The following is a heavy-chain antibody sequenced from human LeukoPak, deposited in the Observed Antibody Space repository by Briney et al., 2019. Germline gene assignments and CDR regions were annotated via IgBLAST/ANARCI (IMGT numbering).Heavy chain of an antibody. D-gene: IGHD4-17*01. Sequence: GGSLRLSCAASGFTFSSYGMSWVRQAPGKGLEWVSAISGSGGSTYYADSVKGRFTISRDNAKNSLYLQMNSLRAEDMALYYCAKDIGGDYFGLTAFDIWGQGTMVTVSS. CDR3: AKDIGGDYFGLTAFDI. V-gene: IGHV3-23*01. CDR2: ISGSGGST. CDR1: GFTFSSYG. J-gene: IGHJ3*02.